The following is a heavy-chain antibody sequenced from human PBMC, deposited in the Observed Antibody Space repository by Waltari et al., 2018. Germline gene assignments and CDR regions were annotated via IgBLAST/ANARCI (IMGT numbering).Heavy chain of an antibody. J-gene: IGHJ4*02. D-gene: IGHD3-16*01. CDR2: TSYDGSQE. V-gene: IGHV3-30*18. CDR1: GFPFSRYG. Sequence: QVQLVESGGGVVQPGRSLRLSCAASGFPFSRYGMHWVRQAPGKGLEWVAGTSYDGSQESYGDSVRGRFTISRDNSKDTLYLQLNRLGAEDTAVYYCAKDLGIALANLAYWGQGTLVTVSS. CDR3: AKDLGIALANLAY.